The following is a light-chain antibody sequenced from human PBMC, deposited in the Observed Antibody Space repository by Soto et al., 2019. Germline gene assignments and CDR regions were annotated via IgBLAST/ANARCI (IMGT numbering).Light chain of an antibody. CDR2: GAS. Sequence: EIVLTQSPGTLSLSPGERATLSCRASQSVSSSSLAWYQQKPGQAPRLLIYGASTRATGIPARFSGSGSGTEFTLTISSLQSEDFAVYYCQQYNNWPRTFGQGTKVEIK. J-gene: IGKJ1*01. V-gene: IGKV3-15*01. CDR3: QQYNNWPRT. CDR1: QSVSSS.